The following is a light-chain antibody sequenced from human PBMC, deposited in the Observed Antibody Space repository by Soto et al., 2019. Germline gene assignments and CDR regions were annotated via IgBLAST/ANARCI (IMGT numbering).Light chain of an antibody. CDR3: AAWDDSLSGSYV. CDR1: SSNIGSNY. J-gene: IGLJ1*01. CDR2: RNN. Sequence: QSVLTHPPSASGTPGQRVTISCSGSSSNIGSNYVYWYQQLPGTAPKLLIYRNNQRPSGVPDRFSGSKSGTSASLAISGLRSEDEADYYCAAWDDSLSGSYVFGTGARSPS. V-gene: IGLV1-47*01.